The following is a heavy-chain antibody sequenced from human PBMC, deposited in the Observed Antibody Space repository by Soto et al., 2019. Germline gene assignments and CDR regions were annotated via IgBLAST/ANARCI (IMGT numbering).Heavy chain of an antibody. V-gene: IGHV3-7*03. CDR3: GNTPKRGGFDS. Sequence: GGSLRLSCAASGFPFSKYWMSWVRKALGKGLGGVANIKGDGGQQYYVDSVKGRFTISRDDAEDSLYLHMSSLRVEDTAVHYCGNTPKRGGFDSRGQGTVVTDTS. J-gene: IGHJ4*02. CDR1: GFPFSKYW. CDR2: IKGDGGQQ.